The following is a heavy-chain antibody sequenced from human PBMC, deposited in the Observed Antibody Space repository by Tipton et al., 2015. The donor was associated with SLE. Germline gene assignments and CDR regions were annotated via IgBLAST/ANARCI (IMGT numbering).Heavy chain of an antibody. J-gene: IGHJ4*02. D-gene: IGHD6-13*01. CDR3: ATRGSSSWYFFDY. CDR2: ISHTGST. V-gene: IGHV4-39*07. Sequence: TLSLTCTVSGGSISSSRYYWGWIRQPPGKGLEWIGDISHTGSTNFNPSPKSRVAISADTSKRQFSLKLSSVTAADTAVYYCATRGSSSWYFFDYWGQGTLVTVSS. CDR1: GGSISSSRYY.